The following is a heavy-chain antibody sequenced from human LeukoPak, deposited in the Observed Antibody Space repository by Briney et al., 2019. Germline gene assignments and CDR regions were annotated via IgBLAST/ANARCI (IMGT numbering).Heavy chain of an antibody. J-gene: IGHJ4*02. Sequence: SETLSLTCIVSGDSITNHYWSLIRRPPGKGLEWIGYIYYNGIINYNPSLKSRVTISVDTSRDQFSMKLNSVTAADTAMYYCAGSGGLANTGAVFDYWGQGTLVTVSS. CDR1: GDSITNHY. CDR2: IYYNGII. CDR3: AGSGGLANTGAVFDY. V-gene: IGHV4-59*11. D-gene: IGHD3-10*01.